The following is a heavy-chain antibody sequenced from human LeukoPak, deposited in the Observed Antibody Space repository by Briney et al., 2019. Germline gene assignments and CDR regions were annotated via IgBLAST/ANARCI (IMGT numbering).Heavy chain of an antibody. J-gene: IGHJ6*03. CDR1: GFTFSDYY. Sequence: GGSLRLSCAASGFTFSDYYMSWIRQAPGKGLEWVSYISSSGSTIYYADSVKGRFTISRDNAKNSLYLQMNSLRAEDTAVYYCARDEGLGILYYYYMDVWGKGTTVTVSS. V-gene: IGHV3-11*04. CDR2: ISSSGSTI. CDR3: ARDEGLGILYYYYMDV. D-gene: IGHD7-27*01.